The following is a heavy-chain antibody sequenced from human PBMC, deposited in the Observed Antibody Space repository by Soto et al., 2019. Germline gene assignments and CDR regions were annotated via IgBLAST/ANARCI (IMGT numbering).Heavy chain of an antibody. D-gene: IGHD1-26*01. CDR2: ITIYNGKT. J-gene: IGHJ4*02. V-gene: IGHV1-18*01. CDR3: ATGEVGAPPFDY. CDR1: GNSFISRV. Sequence: ASVKVSCKASGNSFISRVISWVRQAPGQGLEWMGWITIYNGKTIYAQKFQGRVTMTTDTSTSTAYMELRSLRSDDSAVYYCATGEVGAPPFDYWGQGTLVTVSS.